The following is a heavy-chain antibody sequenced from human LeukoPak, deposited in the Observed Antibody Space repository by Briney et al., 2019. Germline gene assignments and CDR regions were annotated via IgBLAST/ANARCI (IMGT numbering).Heavy chain of an antibody. J-gene: IGHJ4*02. V-gene: IGHV1-69*13. CDR2: IIPIFGTA. D-gene: IGHD4-17*01. CDR3: ARNGGLDYGDWYFDY. Sequence: GASAKVSCKASGGTFSSYAISWVRQAPGQGLEWMGGIIPIFGTANYAQKFQGRVTITADESTSTAYMELSSLRSEDTAVYYCARNGGLDYGDWYFDYWGQGTLVTVSS. CDR1: GGTFSSYA.